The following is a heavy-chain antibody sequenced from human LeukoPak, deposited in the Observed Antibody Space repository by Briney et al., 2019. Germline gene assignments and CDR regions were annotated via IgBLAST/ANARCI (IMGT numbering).Heavy chain of an antibody. Sequence: ASVTVSCKASGYTFTSYAINWVRQATGQGLEWMGWMNPNSGNTGYAQKFQGRVTITRNTSISTAYMELSSLRSEDTAVYYCARGLPEYCANGVCSPSYYYMDVWGKGTTVTVSS. D-gene: IGHD2-8*01. CDR1: GYTFTSYA. J-gene: IGHJ6*03. CDR2: MNPNSGNT. CDR3: ARGLPEYCANGVCSPSYYYMDV. V-gene: IGHV1-8*03.